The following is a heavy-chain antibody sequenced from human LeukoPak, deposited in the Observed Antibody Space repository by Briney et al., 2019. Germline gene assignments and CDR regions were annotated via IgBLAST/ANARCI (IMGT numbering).Heavy chain of an antibody. CDR1: GYTFTSYY. J-gene: IGHJ6*02. Sequence: ASVKLSRKASGYTFTSYYMHWVRQAPGQGLEWMGIINPSGGSTSYAQKFQGRVTMTRDTSTSTVYMELSSLRSEDTAVYYCARAPGDDFWSGPYYYYGMDVWGQGTTVTVSS. CDR3: ARAPGDDFWSGPYYYYGMDV. D-gene: IGHD3-3*01. V-gene: IGHV1-46*01. CDR2: INPSGGST.